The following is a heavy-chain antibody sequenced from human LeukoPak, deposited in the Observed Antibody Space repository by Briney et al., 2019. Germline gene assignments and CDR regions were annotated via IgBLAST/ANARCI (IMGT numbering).Heavy chain of an antibody. D-gene: IGHD2-2*01. CDR1: GYTFTSYD. CDR3: ARGSSDIVVVPAALDYYYYMDV. CDR2: MNPNSGNT. J-gene: IGHJ6*03. Sequence: ASVKVSCKASGYTFTSYDINWVRQATGQGLEWMGWMNPNSGNTGYAQKFQGRVTMTRNTSISTAYMELSSLRSEDTAVYYCARGSSDIVVVPAALDYYYYMDVWGKGTTVTISS. V-gene: IGHV1-8*01.